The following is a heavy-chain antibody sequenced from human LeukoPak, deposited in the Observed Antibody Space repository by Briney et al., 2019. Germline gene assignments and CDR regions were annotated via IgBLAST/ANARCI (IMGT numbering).Heavy chain of an antibody. CDR1: GGSISSSSYY. V-gene: IGHV4-39*07. D-gene: IGHD5-12*01. CDR3: ARDQRSGYSGYDYYYYYYMDV. Sequence: SETLSLTCTVSGGSISSSSYYWGWIRQPPGKGLEWIGSIYYSGSTYYNPSLKSRVTISVDTSKNQFSLKVSSVTAADTAVYYCARDQRSGYSGYDYYYYYYMDVWGKGTTVTVSS. CDR2: IYYSGST. J-gene: IGHJ6*03.